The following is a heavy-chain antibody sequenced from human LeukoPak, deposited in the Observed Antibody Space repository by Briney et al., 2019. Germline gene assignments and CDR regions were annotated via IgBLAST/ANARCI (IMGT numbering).Heavy chain of an antibody. J-gene: IGHJ3*02. CDR3: ARRNVLTEGEAFDI. CDR1: GGATSSYY. V-gene: IGHV4-59*08. CDR2: IYNSRST. Sequence: PSETLSLTCTVSGGATSSYYWTWIRQPPGEGLEWIGYIYNSRSTNYNPSLNSRVTISADASKNQFFLKLNSVNAADTAVYYSARRNVLTEGEAFDIWGQGTMVTVSS. D-gene: IGHD3-9*01.